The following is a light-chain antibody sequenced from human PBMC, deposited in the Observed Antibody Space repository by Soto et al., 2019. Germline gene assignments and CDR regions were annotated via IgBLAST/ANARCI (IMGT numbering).Light chain of an antibody. V-gene: IGLV2-14*01. CDR2: EVS. CDR1: SSDVGGYNY. CDR3: SSYTTSITLV. Sequence: QSALTQPASVSGSPGQSITISCTGTSSDVGGYNYVSWYQQHPGKAPELMIYEVSNRPSGVSNRFSGSKSSNTASLTISGLQAEDEADYYCSSYTTSITLVFGGGTKLTVL. J-gene: IGLJ2*01.